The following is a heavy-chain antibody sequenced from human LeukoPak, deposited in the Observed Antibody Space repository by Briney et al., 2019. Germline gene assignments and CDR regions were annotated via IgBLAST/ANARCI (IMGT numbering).Heavy chain of an antibody. D-gene: IGHD3-22*01. CDR1: GFTFSNYN. J-gene: IGHJ4*02. CDR3: ARDLGGYYYDSHR. V-gene: IGHV3-21*01. Sequence: GGSLRLSCAASGFTFSNYNMNWVRQTQGKGLEWVSSISSSSSYIYYADSVKGRFTISRDNAKNSLYLQMNSLRAEDTAVYYCARDLGGYYYDSHRWGQGTLVTVSS. CDR2: ISSSSSYI.